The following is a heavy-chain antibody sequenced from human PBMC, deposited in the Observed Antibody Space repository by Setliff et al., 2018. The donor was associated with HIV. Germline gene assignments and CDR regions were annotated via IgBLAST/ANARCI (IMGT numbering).Heavy chain of an antibody. CDR1: GGSISSYY. J-gene: IGHJ4*02. CDR3: GRQVPVPGVAVTPIDY. D-gene: IGHD3-22*01. V-gene: IGHV4-59*08. Sequence: ETLSLTCTVSGGSISSYYWTWLRQFPGKGLEWIGFIFYTGSTTYNPSLNSRVTISVDTSKSQFSLKVTSVTAADTAVYYCGRQVPVPGVAVTPIDYWGQGTLVTVSS. CDR2: IFYTGST.